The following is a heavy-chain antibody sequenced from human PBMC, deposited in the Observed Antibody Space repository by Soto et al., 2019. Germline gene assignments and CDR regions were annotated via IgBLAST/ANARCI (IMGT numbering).Heavy chain of an antibody. J-gene: IGHJ4*02. CDR1: GGTFSSYA. D-gene: IGHD6-19*01. CDR3: AKDHLAESNPHPDY. Sequence: SVKVSCKASGGTFSSYAISWVRQAPGQGLEWMGGIIPISDTTNYAQKFQGRVTITADESTSTAYMELSSLRAEDTAVYYCAKDHLAESNPHPDYWGQGTLVTVSS. CDR2: IIPISDTT. V-gene: IGHV1-69*13.